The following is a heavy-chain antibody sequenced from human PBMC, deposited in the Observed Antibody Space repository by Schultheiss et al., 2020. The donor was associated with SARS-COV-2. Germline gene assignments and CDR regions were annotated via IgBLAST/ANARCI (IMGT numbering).Heavy chain of an antibody. CDR2: IWYDGSNN. V-gene: IGHV3-33*08. J-gene: IGHJ6*03. CDR1: GFTVSSSY. D-gene: IGHD2-15*01. CDR3: ARDRRIRANIVVVVAPYYYYYMDV. Sequence: GGSLRLSCAAAGFTVSSSYMSWVRQAPGKGLEWVALIWYDGSNNYYADSVKGRFTISRDNSKNTLYLQMNSLRADDTAVYYCARDRRIRANIVVVVAPYYYYYMDVWGKGTTVTVSS.